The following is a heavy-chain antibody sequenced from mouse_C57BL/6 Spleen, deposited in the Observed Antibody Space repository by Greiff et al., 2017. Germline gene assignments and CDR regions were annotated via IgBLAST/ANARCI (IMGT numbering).Heavy chain of an antibody. CDR3: ARGSNYLDY. CDR1: GFTFSSYA. J-gene: IGHJ2*01. V-gene: IGHV5-4*03. CDR2: ISDGGSYT. Sequence: EVKLMESGGGLVKPGGSLKLSCAASGFTFSSYAMSWVRQTPEKRLEWVATISDGGSYTYYPDNVKGRFTISRDNAKNNLYLQMSHLKSEDTAMYYWARGSNYLDYWGQGTTLTVSS. D-gene: IGHD5-1*01.